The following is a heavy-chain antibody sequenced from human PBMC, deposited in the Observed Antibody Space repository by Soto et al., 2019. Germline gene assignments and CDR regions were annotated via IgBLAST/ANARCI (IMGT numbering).Heavy chain of an antibody. D-gene: IGHD6-25*01. CDR3: ARDSSGIDY. V-gene: IGHV4-30-4*01. CDR1: GGSSSSGDCY. J-gene: IGHJ4*02. CDR2: IYYSGST. Sequence: SSETLSLTCTVSGGSSSSGDCYWSWIRQPPGKGLEWIGYIYYSGSTYYNPSLKSRVTISVDTSKNQFSLNLSSVTAADTAVYYCARDSSGIDYWGQGPLVTVSS.